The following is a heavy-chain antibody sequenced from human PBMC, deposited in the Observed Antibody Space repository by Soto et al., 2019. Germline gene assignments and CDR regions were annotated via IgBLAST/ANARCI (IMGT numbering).Heavy chain of an antibody. CDR1: GGSISNDVYY. Sequence: QVQLQESGPGLVKPSQTLSLTCIVSGGSISNDVYYWSWIRQHPGKGLEWIGYKHYSGITYLNPSLKSRVMISVDTSQNQFSLRLSSVTAADTAVYYCATYYYASGTYSHPFDHWGQGTLVTVSS. CDR2: KHYSGIT. CDR3: ATYYYASGTYSHPFDH. D-gene: IGHD3-10*01. J-gene: IGHJ4*02. V-gene: IGHV4-31*03.